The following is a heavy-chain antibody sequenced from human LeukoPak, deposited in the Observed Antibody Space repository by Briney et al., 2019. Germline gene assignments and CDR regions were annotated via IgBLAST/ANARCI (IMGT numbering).Heavy chain of an antibody. J-gene: IGHJ4*02. V-gene: IGHV3-9*01. CDR3: AKGGYSYDSSGHNYFDY. Sequence: GGSLRPSCAASGLTFDDYAMHWVRQGPGKGLEWVSGISWNSGNIVYADSVKGRFTISRDNSRNTLYLQMNSLRAEDTAVYYCAKGGYSYDSSGHNYFDYWGQGTLVTVSS. D-gene: IGHD3-22*01. CDR2: ISWNSGNI. CDR1: GLTFDDYA.